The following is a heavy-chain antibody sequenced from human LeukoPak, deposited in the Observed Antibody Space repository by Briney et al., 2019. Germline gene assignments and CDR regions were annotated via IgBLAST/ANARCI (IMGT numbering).Heavy chain of an antibody. CDR2: TTGSSGSS. V-gene: IGHV3-23*01. J-gene: IGHJ6*03. CDR3: AKGVVVVAASYYYMDV. Sequence: PGGSLRLSCAASGFTFTSYAMTWVRQAPGKGLEWVSTTTGSSGSSYYADSVMGRFTISRDNSKNTLFLQMNGLRAEDTAVYYCAKGVVVVAASYYYMDVWGKGTTVTVSS. CDR1: GFTFTSYA. D-gene: IGHD2-15*01.